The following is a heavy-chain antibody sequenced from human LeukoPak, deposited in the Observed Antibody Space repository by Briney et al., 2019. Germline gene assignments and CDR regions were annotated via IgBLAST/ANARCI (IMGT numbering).Heavy chain of an antibody. CDR1: GYTFTSYD. CDR3: ARRAAYCGGDCYHY. Sequence: ASVKVSCKASGYTFTSYDINWVRQATGQGLEWMGWMNPNSGNTGYAQKFQGRVTMTRNTSISTAYMELSSLRSEDTAVYYCARRAAYCGGDCYHYWGQGTLVTVSS. V-gene: IGHV1-8*01. J-gene: IGHJ4*02. CDR2: MNPNSGNT. D-gene: IGHD2-21*02.